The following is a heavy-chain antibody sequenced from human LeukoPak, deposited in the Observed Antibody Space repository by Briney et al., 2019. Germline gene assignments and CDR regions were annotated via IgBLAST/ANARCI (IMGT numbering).Heavy chain of an antibody. D-gene: IGHD6-13*01. CDR1: GFTFSSYS. CDR3: ARAAYSSSPDY. Sequence: GGSLRLSCAASGFTFSSYSMNWVRQSQGKGLEWVSYINPSSSAMYYADSVKGRFTISRDNARNSLYLQMSSLRDEDTAMYYCARAAYSSSPDYWGQGTLVTVSS. CDR2: INPSSSAM. J-gene: IGHJ4*02. V-gene: IGHV3-48*02.